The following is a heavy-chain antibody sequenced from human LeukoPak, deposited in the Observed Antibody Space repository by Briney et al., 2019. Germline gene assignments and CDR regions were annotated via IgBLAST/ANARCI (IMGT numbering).Heavy chain of an antibody. CDR1: DGSISNYY. CDR3: ARQGGCVTRSCFDFDF. V-gene: IGHV4-39*01. J-gene: IGHJ4*02. D-gene: IGHD2-15*01. Sequence: SETLSLTCTVSDGSISNYYWGWIRQPPGKGLEWIGSISYSGSTHYNLCLKSRVTISVDTSKNQFSLKLRSVTAADTAVYYCARQGGCVTRSCFDFDFWGQGTLVTVSS. CDR2: ISYSGST.